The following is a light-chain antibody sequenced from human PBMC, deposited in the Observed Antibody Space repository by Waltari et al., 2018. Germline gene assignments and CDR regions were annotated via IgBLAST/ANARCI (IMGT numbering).Light chain of an antibody. CDR1: NIGYDK. CDR2: NCD. Sequence: SYVLTQPPSVSVAPGQTARITCGGKNIGYDKVHWYQQKPGQAPVLVLYNCDDRPSGVPGGFSGARSGSTATLTISRVEAADEADYYCQMWDNTDDHEAFGGGTKLTVL. J-gene: IGLJ2*01. CDR3: QMWDNTDDHEA. V-gene: IGLV3-21*02.